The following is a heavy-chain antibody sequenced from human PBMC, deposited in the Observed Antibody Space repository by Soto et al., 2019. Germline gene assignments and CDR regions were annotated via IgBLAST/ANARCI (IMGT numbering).Heavy chain of an antibody. CDR2: IIPIFGTA. J-gene: IGHJ4*02. CDR3: ARSPGRDYVWGSYLSV. Sequence: ASVKVSCKASGGTFSSYAISWVRQAPGQGLEWMGGIIPIFGTANYAQKFQGRVTITADESTSTAYMELSSLRSEDTAVYYCARSPGRDYVWGSYLSVWGQGTLVTVSS. CDR1: GGTFSSYA. V-gene: IGHV1-69*13. D-gene: IGHD3-16*02.